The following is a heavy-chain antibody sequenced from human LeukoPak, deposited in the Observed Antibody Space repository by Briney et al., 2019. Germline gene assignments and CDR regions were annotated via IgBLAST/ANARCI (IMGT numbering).Heavy chain of an antibody. J-gene: IGHJ4*02. CDR2: ISWNSGII. CDR3: TKGGPGYCSGGSCYLDY. CDR1: GFTFDDYA. Sequence: PGVSLRLSCAASGFTFDDYAMNWVRQAPGKGLEWVSGISWNSGIIGYADSVKGRFTISRDNAKNSLYLQMNSLRAEDTALYYCTKGGPGYCSGGSCYLDYWGQGTLVTVSS. D-gene: IGHD2-15*01. V-gene: IGHV3-9*01.